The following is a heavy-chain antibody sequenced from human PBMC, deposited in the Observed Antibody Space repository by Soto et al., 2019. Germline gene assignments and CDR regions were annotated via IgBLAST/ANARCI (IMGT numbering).Heavy chain of an antibody. CDR2: IYPGDSDT. CDR1: GYSFSSYW. V-gene: IGHV5-51*01. CDR3: ARPGYSSAWYSAAEYFQD. J-gene: IGHJ1*01. Sequence: VESLNISCKASGYSFSSYWIGWVRQMPGEGLEWRGIIYPGDSDTKYSPSFEGQVTISADKSISTAYLQRSSLKASDTALYYCARPGYSSAWYSAAEYFQDWGQGTLVTVSS. D-gene: IGHD6-19*01.